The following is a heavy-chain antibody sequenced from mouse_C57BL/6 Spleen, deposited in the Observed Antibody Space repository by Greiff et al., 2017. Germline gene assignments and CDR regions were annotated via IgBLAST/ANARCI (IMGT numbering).Heavy chain of an antibody. J-gene: IGHJ2*01. D-gene: IGHD2-4*01. V-gene: IGHV1-52*01. Sequence: QVQLQQPGAELVRPGSSVKLSCKASGYTFTSYWMHWVKQRPIQGLEWIGNIDPSDSETHYNQKFKDKATLTVDKSSSTAYMQLSRLTSEDSAVYYCARKVRYDYDEGSDYWGQGTTLTVSS. CDR1: GYTFTSYW. CDR2: IDPSDSET. CDR3: ARKVRYDYDEGSDY.